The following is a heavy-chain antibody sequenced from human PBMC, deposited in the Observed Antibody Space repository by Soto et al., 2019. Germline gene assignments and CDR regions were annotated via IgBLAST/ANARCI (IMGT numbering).Heavy chain of an antibody. V-gene: IGHV1-18*01. J-gene: IGHJ6*02. D-gene: IGHD3-3*01. CDR1: GYTFTSYG. CDR3: ARALRFLEWLFRQSDYYYGMDV. Sequence: ASVKVSCKASGYTFTSYGISWVRQAPGQGLEWMGWISAYNGNTNYAQKLQGRVTMTTDTSTSTAYMELRSLRSDDTAVYYCARALRFLEWLFRQSDYYYGMDVWGQGTTVTLSS. CDR2: ISAYNGNT.